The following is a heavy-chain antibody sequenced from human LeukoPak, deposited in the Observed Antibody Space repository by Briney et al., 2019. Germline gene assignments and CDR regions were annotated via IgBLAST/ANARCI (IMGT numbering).Heavy chain of an antibody. CDR3: ARVYGYCSSTSCPYHFDY. CDR2: INPSGGST. CDR1: GYTFTSYY. V-gene: IGHV1-46*01. Sequence: ASVKVSCKPSGYTFTSYYMHWVRQAPGQGLEWMGIINPSGGSTSYAQKFQGRVTMTRDTSTSTVYMELSSLRSEDTAVYYCARVYGYCSSTSCPYHFDYWGQGTLVTVSS. D-gene: IGHD2-2*03. J-gene: IGHJ4*02.